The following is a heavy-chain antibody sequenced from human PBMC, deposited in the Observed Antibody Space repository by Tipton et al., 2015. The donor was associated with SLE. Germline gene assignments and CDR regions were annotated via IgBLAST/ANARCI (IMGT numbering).Heavy chain of an antibody. CDR2: LYAGGST. J-gene: IGHJ5*02. Sequence: TLSLTCSVSGVSISTSRYSWGWIRQSPGQGLEWVGSLYAGGSTYYNPSLPSLKSRVTISIDTSKNQFFLRLSSLTAADTAVYYCAKVSTVTMWGPNWFDPWGQGTLVTVSS. CDR1: GVSISTSRYS. D-gene: IGHD4-11*01. V-gene: IGHV4-39*07. CDR3: AKVSTVTMWGPNWFDP.